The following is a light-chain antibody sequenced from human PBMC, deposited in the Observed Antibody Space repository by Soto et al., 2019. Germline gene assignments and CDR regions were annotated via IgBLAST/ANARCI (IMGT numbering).Light chain of an antibody. V-gene: IGKV3-15*01. CDR1: QSVSRN. CDR3: QQYNNWLLT. CDR2: GAS. Sequence: EVVMTQSPATLSVSPGERATLSCRASQSVSRNLAWYQQTPGQAPRLLIYGASTRATGVPARFSGSGSGTEFTLTVGTLQSEDFAVYFCQQYNNWLLTFGGGTKVEF. J-gene: IGKJ4*01.